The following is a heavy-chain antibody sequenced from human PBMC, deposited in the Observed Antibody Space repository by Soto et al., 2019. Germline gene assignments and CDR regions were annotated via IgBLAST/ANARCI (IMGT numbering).Heavy chain of an antibody. J-gene: IGHJ6*02. D-gene: IGHD3-10*01. CDR1: GFTLTTYT. V-gene: IGHV3-21*01. Sequence: LRLSCEASGFTLTTYTMNWVRQASGKGLEWVSSITSSSGHIYYADSVKGRFTISRDNARSSLYLQMNSLRAEDTAVYYCVRERGLSSFYGMDVWGQGTTVTVSS. CDR2: ITSSSGHI. CDR3: VRERGLSSFYGMDV.